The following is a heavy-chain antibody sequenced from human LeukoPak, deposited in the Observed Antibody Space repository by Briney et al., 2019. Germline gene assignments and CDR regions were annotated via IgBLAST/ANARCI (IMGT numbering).Heavy chain of an antibody. CDR3: ARYDSSDYYVGAFDI. J-gene: IGHJ3*02. D-gene: IGHD3-22*01. Sequence: GGSLRLSCAASGFTFSDYYMSWIRQAPGKGLEWVSYISSSGSTIYYADSVKGRFTISRDNAKNSLYLQMNSLRAEDTAVYYCARYDSSDYYVGAFDIWGQGTMVTVSS. CDR2: ISSSGSTI. V-gene: IGHV3-11*04. CDR1: GFTFSDYY.